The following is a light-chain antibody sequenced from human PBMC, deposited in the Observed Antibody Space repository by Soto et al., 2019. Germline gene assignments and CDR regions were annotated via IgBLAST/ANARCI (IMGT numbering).Light chain of an antibody. CDR1: QSISNW. V-gene: IGKV1-5*03. CDR2: KAS. J-gene: IGKJ1*01. Sequence: DIQMTQSPSTLSASVGDRVTITCRASQSISNWLAWYQQKPGRAPKLLIFKASTLESGVPSRFSGSGSGTEFTLTISSLQPDDFATYHCQQYDSSPRTFGQGTKVDIK. CDR3: QQYDSSPRT.